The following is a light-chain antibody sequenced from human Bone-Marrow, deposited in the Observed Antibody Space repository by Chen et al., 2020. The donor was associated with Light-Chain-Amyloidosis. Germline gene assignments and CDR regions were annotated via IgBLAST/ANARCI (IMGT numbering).Light chain of an antibody. J-gene: IGKJ2*01. V-gene: IGKV1-5*03. Sequence: DIQMTQSPSTLSASVGDRVTITCRASQSISRWFAWYQQKPGKAPKLLIYKASGVESGVPSRFSGSGSGTAFTLTIYSRQPDECATYYCQQYDGYPYTFGQGTKLEI. CDR3: QQYDGYPYT. CDR1: QSISRW. CDR2: KAS.